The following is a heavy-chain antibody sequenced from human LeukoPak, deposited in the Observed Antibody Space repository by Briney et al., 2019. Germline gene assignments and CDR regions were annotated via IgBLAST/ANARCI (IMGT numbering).Heavy chain of an antibody. Sequence: ASVTVSFKASGYTFTSYGISWVRQAPGQGLEWMGWISAYNGKTNYAQKLQGRDTMTTDTSTSTAYMELRSLRSDDTAVYYCARDPPGPRPDCSSTSYYTSAGVYYYYYMDVWGKGTTVTVSS. CDR3: ARDPPGPRPDCSSTSYYTSAGVYYYYYMDV. V-gene: IGHV1-18*01. J-gene: IGHJ6*03. CDR1: GYTFTSYG. CDR2: ISAYNGKT. D-gene: IGHD2-2*02.